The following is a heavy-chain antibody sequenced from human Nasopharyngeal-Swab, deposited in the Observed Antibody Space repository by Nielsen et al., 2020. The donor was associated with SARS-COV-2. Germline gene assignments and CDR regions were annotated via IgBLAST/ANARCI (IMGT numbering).Heavy chain of an antibody. CDR2: ISSSSSTI. D-gene: IGHD3-3*01. J-gene: IGHJ4*02. V-gene: IGHV3-48*02. CDR3: ARAMGYDFWSGYSSFDY. CDR1: GFTFSSYS. Sequence: GESLKISCAASGFTFSSYSTNWVRQAPGKGLEWVSYISSSSSTIYYADSVKGRFTISRDNAKNSLYLQMNSLRDEDTAVYYCARAMGYDFWSGYSSFDYWGQGTLVTVSS.